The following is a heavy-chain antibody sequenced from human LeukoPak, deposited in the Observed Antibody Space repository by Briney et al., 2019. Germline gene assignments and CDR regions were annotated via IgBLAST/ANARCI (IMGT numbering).Heavy chain of an antibody. CDR2: INHSGST. CDR1: GGSFSGYY. V-gene: IGHV4-34*01. J-gene: IGHJ4*02. D-gene: IGHD3-10*01. Sequence: SETLSLTCAVYGGSFSGYYWSWIRQPPGKGLEWIGEINHSGSTNYNPSLKSRVTISVDTSKNQFSLKLSSVAAADTAVYYCARRMVRGVIPKHPLDYRGQGTLVTVSS. CDR3: ARRMVRGVIPKHPLDY.